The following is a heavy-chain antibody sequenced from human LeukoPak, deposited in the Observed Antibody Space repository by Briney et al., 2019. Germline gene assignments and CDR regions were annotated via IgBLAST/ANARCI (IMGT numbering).Heavy chain of an antibody. CDR3: ARDGGPYCSSTSCPLDWFDP. CDR2: INPNSGGT. CDR1: GYTFTGYY. J-gene: IGHJ5*02. Sequence: ASVKVSCKASGYTFTGYYMHWVRQAPGQGLEWMGWINPNSGGTNYAQKFQGRVTMTRDTSISTAYMELSRLRSDDTAVYYCARDGGPYCSSTSCPLDWFDPWGQGTLATVSS. V-gene: IGHV1-2*02. D-gene: IGHD2-2*01.